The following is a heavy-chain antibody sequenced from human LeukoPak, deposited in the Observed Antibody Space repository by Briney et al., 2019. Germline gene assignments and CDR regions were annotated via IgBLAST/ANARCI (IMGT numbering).Heavy chain of an antibody. CDR3: ARVNVDTAMAFDY. Sequence: GGSLRLSCAASGFTVSSNYMSWVRQAPGKGLEWVSVIYSGGSTYYADSVKGRFTISRDNSKNTLYLQMNSLRAEDTAVYYCARVNVDTAMAFDYWGQGTLVTVSS. CDR2: IYSGGST. CDR1: GFTVSSNY. J-gene: IGHJ4*02. V-gene: IGHV3-53*01. D-gene: IGHD5-18*01.